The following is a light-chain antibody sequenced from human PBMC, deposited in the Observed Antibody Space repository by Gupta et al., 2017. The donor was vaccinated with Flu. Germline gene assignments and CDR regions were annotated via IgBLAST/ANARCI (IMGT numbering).Light chain of an antibody. V-gene: IGLV2-14*03. Sequence: QSALTQPASVSGSPGQSITISCTGSNSDLGRYNYVSWYQQHPGKAPKVIIYEVNNRPSGVSDRFSGSKSGSTASLTIFGLQAEDEADYYCSSYTTSSPRIFGGGTKVTVL. CDR3: SSYTTSSPRI. CDR2: EVN. CDR1: NSDLGRYNY. J-gene: IGLJ2*01.